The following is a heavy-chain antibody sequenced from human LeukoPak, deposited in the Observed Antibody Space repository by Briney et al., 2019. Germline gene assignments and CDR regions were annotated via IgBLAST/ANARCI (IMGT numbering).Heavy chain of an antibody. Sequence: PSETLSLTCAVSGGSISSGGYSWSWIRQPPGKGLEWIGYIYHSGSTYYNPSLKSRVTISVDRSKNQFSLKLSSVTAADTAVYYCARGESQLNMDVWGQGTTVTVSS. V-gene: IGHV4-30-2*01. D-gene: IGHD1-1*01. CDR3: ARGESQLNMDV. CDR1: GGSISSGGYS. J-gene: IGHJ6*02. CDR2: IYHSGST.